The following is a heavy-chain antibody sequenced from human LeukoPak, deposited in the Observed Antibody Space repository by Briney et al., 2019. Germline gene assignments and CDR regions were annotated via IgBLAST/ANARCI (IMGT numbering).Heavy chain of an antibody. Sequence: GASATVSCKASGYTFTSYAMHWVRQAPGQRLEWMGWISAGNGNTKYSQKFQGRVTITRDTSASTAYMELSSLRSEDTAVYYCARVVRAGLDYWGQGTLVTVSS. J-gene: IGHJ4*02. CDR2: ISAGNGNT. CDR1: GYTFTSYA. CDR3: ARVVRAGLDY. V-gene: IGHV1-3*01.